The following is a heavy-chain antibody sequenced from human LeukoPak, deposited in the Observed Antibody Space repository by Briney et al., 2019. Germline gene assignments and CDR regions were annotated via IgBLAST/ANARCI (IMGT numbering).Heavy chain of an antibody. V-gene: IGHV3-7*01. CDR2: TKQDGSEK. J-gene: IGHJ4*02. CDR3: AKDLAGSYHYYFDY. Sequence: PGGSLRLSCAASGFTFSSYWMTWVRQAPGKGLEWVANTKQDGSEKYYVDSVKGRFAISRDNSKNTLYLQMNSLRAEDTAVYYCAKDLAGSYHYYFDYWGQGTLVTVSS. CDR1: GFTFSSYW. D-gene: IGHD3-10*01.